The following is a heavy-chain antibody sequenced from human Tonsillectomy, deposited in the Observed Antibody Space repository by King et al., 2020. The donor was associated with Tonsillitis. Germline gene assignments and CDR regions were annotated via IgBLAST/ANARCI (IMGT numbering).Heavy chain of an antibody. CDR3: TATYYYGSGSGYYFDY. CDR2: IRSKDYGGTT. D-gene: IGHD3-10*01. CDR1: GFNFAEYA. Sequence: VQLVESGGGLVQPGRSLRLSCTISGFNFAEYAMNWFRQAPGKGLEWVGFIRSKDYGGTTEYAAPMKGRLTISRDDSKSIAYLQMNSLKTEDTAVYYCTATYYYGSGSGYYFDYWGQGTLVTVSS. J-gene: IGHJ4*02. V-gene: IGHV3-49*03.